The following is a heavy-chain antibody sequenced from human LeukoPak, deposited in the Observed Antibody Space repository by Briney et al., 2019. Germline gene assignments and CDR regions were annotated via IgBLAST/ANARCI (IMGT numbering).Heavy chain of an antibody. J-gene: IGHJ4*02. CDR1: GFTFSSYA. Sequence: PGGSLRLSCAASGFTFSSYAMSWARQAPGKGLEWVSAISGSGGSTYYADSVKGRFTISRDNSKNTLYLQMNSLRAEDTAVYYCAKDSGIEVALLDYWGQGTLVTVSS. CDR3: AKDSGIEVALLDY. D-gene: IGHD6-19*01. V-gene: IGHV3-23*01. CDR2: ISGSGGST.